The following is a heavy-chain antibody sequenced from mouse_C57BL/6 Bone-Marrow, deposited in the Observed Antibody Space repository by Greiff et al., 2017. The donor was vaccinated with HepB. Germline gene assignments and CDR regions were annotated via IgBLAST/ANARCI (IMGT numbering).Heavy chain of an antibody. D-gene: IGHD1-1*01. CDR1: GFSLTSYG. V-gene: IGHV2-5*01. Sequence: VMLVESGPGLVQPSQSLSITCTVSGFSLTSYGVHWVRQSPGKGLEWLGVIWRGGSTDYNAAFMSRLSITKDSSKSQVFFKMNSLQADDTAIYYCAKGRTTVVGSAMDYWGQGTSVTVSS. CDR2: IWRGGST. J-gene: IGHJ4*01. CDR3: AKGRTTVVGSAMDY.